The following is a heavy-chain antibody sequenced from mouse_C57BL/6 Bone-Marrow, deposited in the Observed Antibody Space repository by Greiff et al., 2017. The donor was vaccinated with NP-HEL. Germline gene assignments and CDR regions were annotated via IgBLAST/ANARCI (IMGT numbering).Heavy chain of an antibody. J-gene: IGHJ2*01. D-gene: IGHD1-1*01. CDR3: SLITTVVFDY. Sequence: VQLQQSGPVLVKPGASVKMSCKASGYTFTDYYMNWVKPSHGKSLEWIGVINPYNGGTSYNQKFKGKATLTVDKSSSTAYMELNSLTSEDSAVYYCSLITTVVFDYWGQGTTLTVSS. V-gene: IGHV1-19*01. CDR2: INPYNGGT. CDR1: GYTFTDYY.